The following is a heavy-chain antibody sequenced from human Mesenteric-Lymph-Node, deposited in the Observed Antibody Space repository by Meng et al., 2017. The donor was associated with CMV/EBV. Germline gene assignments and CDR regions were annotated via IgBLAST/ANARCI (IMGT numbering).Heavy chain of an antibody. V-gene: IGHV3-9*01. D-gene: IGHD3-3*01. CDR1: GFTFDAYA. CDR2: ISWNSGSI. J-gene: IGHJ4*02. CDR3: AREESRITIFGVVKNY. Sequence: GGSLRLSCAASGFTFDAYAMHWVRQAPGKGLEWVSGISWNSGSIGYADSVKGRFTISRDNSKNTLYLQMNSLRAEDTAVYYCAREESRITIFGVVKNYWGQGTLVTVSS.